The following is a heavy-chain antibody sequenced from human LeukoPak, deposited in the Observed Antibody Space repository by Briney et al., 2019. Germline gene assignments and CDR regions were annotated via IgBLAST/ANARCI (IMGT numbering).Heavy chain of an antibody. J-gene: IGHJ4*02. Sequence: GGSLRLSCAASGFTFSSYSMNWVRQAPGKGLEWVSSISSSTSSYIYYADSVKGRFTISRDNSKNTLYLQMNRLRAEDTAVYYCATGRYWNDGFDYWGQGTLVTVSS. CDR2: ISSSTSSYI. D-gene: IGHD1-1*01. CDR3: ATGRYWNDGFDY. V-gene: IGHV3-21*04. CDR1: GFTFSSYS.